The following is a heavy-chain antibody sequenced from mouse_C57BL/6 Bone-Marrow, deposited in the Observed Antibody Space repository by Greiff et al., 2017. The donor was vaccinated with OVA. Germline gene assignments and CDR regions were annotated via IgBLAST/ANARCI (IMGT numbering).Heavy chain of an antibody. CDR3: ARGEVLRFYAMDY. V-gene: IGHV1-55*01. CDR1: GYTFTSYW. D-gene: IGHD1-1*01. J-gene: IGHJ4*01. Sequence: QVQLKQPGAELVKPGASVKMSCKASGYTFTSYWITWVKQRPGQGLEWIGDIYPGSGSTNYNEKFKSKATLTVDTSSSTAYMQLSSLTSEDSAVYYCARGEVLRFYAMDYWGQGTSVTVSS. CDR2: IYPGSGST.